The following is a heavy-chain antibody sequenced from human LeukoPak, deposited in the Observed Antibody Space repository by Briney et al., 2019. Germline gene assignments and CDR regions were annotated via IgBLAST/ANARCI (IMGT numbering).Heavy chain of an antibody. D-gene: IGHD3-9*01. CDR3: ATVARLRYSRWAFDI. Sequence: ASVKVSCKVSGYTLTELSTHWVRQAPGKGLEWMGGFDPEDGETIYAQKFQGRVTMTEDTSTDTAYMELSSLRSEDTAVYYCATVARLRYSRWAFDIWGQGTMVTVSS. V-gene: IGHV1-24*01. CDR2: FDPEDGET. CDR1: GYTLTELS. J-gene: IGHJ3*02.